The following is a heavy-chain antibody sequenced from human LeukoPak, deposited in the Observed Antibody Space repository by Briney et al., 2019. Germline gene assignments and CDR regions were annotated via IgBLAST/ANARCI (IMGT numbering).Heavy chain of an antibody. CDR2: INQDGDEK. CDR3: ASWGD. J-gene: IGHJ4*02. V-gene: IGHV3-7*03. CDR1: GFTFSSYW. Sequence: GGSLRLSCAVSGFTFSSYWMSWVRQAPGKGLEWVANINQDGDEKYYVDSVKGRFTISRDNAKNSLYLQMNSLRAEDTAVYYCASWGDWGQGTLVTVSS. D-gene: IGHD7-27*01.